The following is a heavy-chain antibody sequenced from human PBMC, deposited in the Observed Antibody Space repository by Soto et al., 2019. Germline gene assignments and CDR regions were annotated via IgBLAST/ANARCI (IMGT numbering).Heavy chain of an antibody. D-gene: IGHD5-18*01. CDR3: ASDVVGKVDTAMDD. CDR1: GGTFSSYA. Sequence: QVQLVQSGAEVKKPGSSVKVSCKASGGTFSSYAISWVRQAPGQGLEWMGGIIPIFGTANYAQKFQGRVTITADESTSTADMELSSLGSEDTAVYYCASDVVGKVDTAMDDWGQGTLVTVSS. CDR2: IIPIFGTA. V-gene: IGHV1-69*12. J-gene: IGHJ4*02.